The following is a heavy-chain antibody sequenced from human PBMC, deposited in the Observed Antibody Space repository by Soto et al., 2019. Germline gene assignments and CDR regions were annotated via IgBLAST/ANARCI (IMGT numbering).Heavy chain of an antibody. J-gene: IGHJ6*03. CDR3: ARGARSTARMDA. CDR2: ISDDAGAI. CDR1: GFTFGTSS. Sequence: GGSLRLSCEASGFTFGTSSMSWSRQAPGKGLEWVSSISDDAGAIYDADAVKGRFTTSRDNSKNTLYLQMNSLRAEDSAVYYCARGARSTARMDAWGKGTTVTVSS. D-gene: IGHD2-2*01. V-gene: IGHV3-23*01.